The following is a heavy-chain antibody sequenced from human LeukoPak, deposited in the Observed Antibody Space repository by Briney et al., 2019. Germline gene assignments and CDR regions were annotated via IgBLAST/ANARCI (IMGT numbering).Heavy chain of an antibody. CDR3: AKEGEYGDRWTDY. D-gene: IGHD4-17*01. J-gene: IGHJ4*02. CDR1: GFTFSDYY. V-gene: IGHV3-11*01. CDR2: ISSKGGTV. Sequence: GGSLRLSCAASGFTFSDYYMAWIRQSPGKGLEYICYISSKGGTVYYADSVKGRFTISRDNGKDSLFLQMTNLRGDDSAVYYCAKEGEYGDRWTDYWGQGTQVTVSS.